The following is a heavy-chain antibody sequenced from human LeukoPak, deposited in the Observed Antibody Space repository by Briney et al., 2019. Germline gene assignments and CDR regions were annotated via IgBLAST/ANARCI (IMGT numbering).Heavy chain of an antibody. D-gene: IGHD1-26*01. J-gene: IGHJ4*02. CDR3: ARHSGASPHYFDY. CDR2: IYYSGTT. CDR1: GGSISNYY. Sequence: SETLSLTCTVSGGSISNYYWSWIRQPPGKGLERIGFIYYSGTTHYNPSLKSRVTMSVATSNNQFSLRLSSVTAADTAIYYCARHSGASPHYFDYWGQGALVTVSS. V-gene: IGHV4-59*08.